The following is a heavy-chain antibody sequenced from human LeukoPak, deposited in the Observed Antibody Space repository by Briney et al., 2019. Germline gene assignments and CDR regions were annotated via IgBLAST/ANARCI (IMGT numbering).Heavy chain of an antibody. CDR3: AKGWLWSDY. CDR1: GFTFSSYG. CDR2: ISYDGSNK. Sequence: GGSLRLSCAASGFTFSSYGMDWVRQAPGKGLEWVAVISYDGSNKYYADSVKGRFTISRDNSKNTLYLQMNSLRAEDTAVYYCAKGWLWSDYWGQGTLVTVSS. J-gene: IGHJ4*02. D-gene: IGHD5-18*01. V-gene: IGHV3-30*18.